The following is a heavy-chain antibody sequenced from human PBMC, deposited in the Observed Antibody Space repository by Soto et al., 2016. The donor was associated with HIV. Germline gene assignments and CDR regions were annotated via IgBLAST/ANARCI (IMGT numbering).Heavy chain of an antibody. CDR3: ARGDSYHYYYYYMDV. J-gene: IGHJ6*03. CDR2: IYYSGST. CDR1: GGSISTYF. D-gene: IGHD2-21*02. V-gene: IGHV4-59*01. Sequence: QVQLQESGPGLVKPSETLSLTCTVSGGSISTYFWSWIRQPPGKGLEWIGYIYYSGSTNYNPSLKSRVTISLDTSKNQFSLKLRSVTAADTAVYYCARGDSYHYYYYYMDVWGKGPRSIVSS.